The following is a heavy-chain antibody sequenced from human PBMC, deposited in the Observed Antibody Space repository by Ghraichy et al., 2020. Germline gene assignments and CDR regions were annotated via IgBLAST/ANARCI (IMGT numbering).Heavy chain of an antibody. D-gene: IGHD1-26*01. CDR2: TYYRSKWYK. J-gene: IGHJ4*02. Sequence: SETLSLTCSISGDSVSSNSAAWNWIRQSPSRGLEWLGRTYYRSKWYKHYAVSVKSRITINPDTSKNQFYLQMNSVTPEDTAVYYCARTAGIGFDYWGQGTLVTVSS. CDR1: GDSVSSNSAA. V-gene: IGHV6-1*01. CDR3: ARTAGIGFDY.